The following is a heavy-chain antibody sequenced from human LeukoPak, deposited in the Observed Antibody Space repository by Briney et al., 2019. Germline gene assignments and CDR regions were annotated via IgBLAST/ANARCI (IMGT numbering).Heavy chain of an antibody. CDR1: GGTFSSYA. J-gene: IGHJ6*03. V-gene: IGHV1-69*06. D-gene: IGHD2-8*01. CDR2: IIPISGTA. CDR3: ARGILGYCTNGVCYMGAHYYYYMDV. Sequence: SVKVSCKASGGTFSSYAISWVRQAPGQGLEWMGGIIPISGTANYAQKFQGRVTITADKSTSTAYMELSSLRSEDTAVYYCARGILGYCTNGVCYMGAHYYYYMDVWGKGTTVTVSS.